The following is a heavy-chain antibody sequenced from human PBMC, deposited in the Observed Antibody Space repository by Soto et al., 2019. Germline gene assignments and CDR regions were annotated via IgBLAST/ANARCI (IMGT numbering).Heavy chain of an antibody. J-gene: IGHJ3*02. CDR1: GGSVSSGSYY. D-gene: IGHD3-3*01. CDR2: IYYSGST. V-gene: IGHV4-61*01. Sequence: QVQLQESGPGLVKPSETLSLTCTVSGGSVSSGSYYWSWIRQPPGKGLEWIGYIYYSGSTNYNPSLKSRVTISVDTSKNQFSLKLSSVTAADTAVYYCARDLGPRITIFGVATDAFDIWGQGTMVTVSS. CDR3: ARDLGPRITIFGVATDAFDI.